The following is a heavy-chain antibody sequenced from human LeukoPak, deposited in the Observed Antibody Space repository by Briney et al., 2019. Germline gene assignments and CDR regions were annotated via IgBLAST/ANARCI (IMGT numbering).Heavy chain of an antibody. CDR3: ASSYDYCSSTSCPFDY. CDR2: IIPIFGTA. Sequence: ASVKVSCKASGGTFSNYAITWVRQAPGQGLEWMGGIIPIFGTANYAQKFQGRVTITADESTSTAYMELSSLRSEDTAVYYCASSYDYCSSTSCPFDYWGQGTLVTVSS. CDR1: GGTFSNYA. J-gene: IGHJ4*02. V-gene: IGHV1-69*13. D-gene: IGHD2-2*01.